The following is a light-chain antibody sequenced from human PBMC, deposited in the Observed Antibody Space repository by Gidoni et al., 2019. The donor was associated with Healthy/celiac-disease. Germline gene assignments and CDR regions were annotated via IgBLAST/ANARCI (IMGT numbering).Light chain of an antibody. J-gene: IGKJ2*03. V-gene: IGKV1-39*01. CDR2: AAS. Sequence: DIQMPQSPSSLSASVGDRVTITCRASQSISSYLNWYQQKPGKAPKLLIYAASSLQSGVPSRFSGSGSGTDFTLTISSLQPEDFATYYCQQSYSTPRGFGQXTKLEIK. CDR3: QQSYSTPRG. CDR1: QSISSY.